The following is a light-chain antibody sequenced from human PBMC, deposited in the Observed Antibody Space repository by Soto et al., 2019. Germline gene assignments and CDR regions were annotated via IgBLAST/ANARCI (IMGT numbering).Light chain of an antibody. CDR1: QSISSW. Sequence: DIQMTQSPSTLSASVGDRVTITCRASQSISSWLAWYQQKPGKAPKLLIYKASALESGVPSRFSGSGSGTHFTLTISSLQPDDFATYHCQQYESYSPLTFGGGTKVDI. V-gene: IGKV1-5*03. CDR2: KAS. CDR3: QQYESYSPLT. J-gene: IGKJ4*01.